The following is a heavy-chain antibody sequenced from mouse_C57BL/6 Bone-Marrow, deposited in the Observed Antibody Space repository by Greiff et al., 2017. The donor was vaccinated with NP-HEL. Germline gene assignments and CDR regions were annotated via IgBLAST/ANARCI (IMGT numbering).Heavy chain of an antibody. Sequence: EVMLVESGGGLVQPGGSLSLSCAASGFTFTDYYMSWVRQPPGKALEWLGFIRNKANGYTTEYSASVKGRFTISRDNSQSILYLQMNALRAEDSATYYCARSITTEAWFAYWGQGTLVTVSA. J-gene: IGHJ3*01. CDR2: IRNKANGYTT. V-gene: IGHV7-3*01. CDR1: GFTFTDYY. D-gene: IGHD1-1*01. CDR3: ARSITTEAWFAY.